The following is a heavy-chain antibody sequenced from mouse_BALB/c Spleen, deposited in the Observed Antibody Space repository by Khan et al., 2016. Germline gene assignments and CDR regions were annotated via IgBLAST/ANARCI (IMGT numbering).Heavy chain of an antibody. CDR1: GFSLTSYG. CDR2: IWGDGRT. V-gene: IGHV2-3*01. CDR3: AKYLGVYYYAMDY. Sequence: QVQLKQSGPGLVAPSQSLSITCTVSGFSLTSYGVSWVRQPPGKGLERLGVIWGDGRTNYHSALISRLNIRKDNSKSQVFLKLNSLQTDDTATYXCAKYLGVYYYAMDYWGPGTSVTVSS. D-gene: IGHD4-1*01. J-gene: IGHJ4*01.